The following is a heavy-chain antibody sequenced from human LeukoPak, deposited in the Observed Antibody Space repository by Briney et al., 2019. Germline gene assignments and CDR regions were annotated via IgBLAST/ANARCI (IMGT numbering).Heavy chain of an antibody. J-gene: IGHJ6*03. D-gene: IGHD6-6*01. Sequence: SVKVSCKASGGTFSSYAISWVRQAPGQGLEWMGGIIPIFGTANYARKFQGRVTITADESTSTAYMELSSLRSEDTAVYYCARGRIAARPGDYYYYMDVWGKGTTVTVSS. CDR2: IIPIFGTA. CDR3: ARGRIAARPGDYYYYMDV. CDR1: GGTFSSYA. V-gene: IGHV1-69*01.